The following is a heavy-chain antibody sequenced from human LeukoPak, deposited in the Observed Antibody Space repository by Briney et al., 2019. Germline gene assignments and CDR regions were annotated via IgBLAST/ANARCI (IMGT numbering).Heavy chain of an antibody. D-gene: IGHD5-18*01. CDR1: GFTFSSYA. CDR2: IWDNGSNK. J-gene: IGHJ4*02. Sequence: GGSLRLSRAASGFTFSSYAMHWVRQAPGKGLEWVAVIWDNGSNKYYADSVKGRFTISRDNSKNTLDLQMNSLRAEDTAVYFCARGRREQLWLLLDYWGQGTLVTVSS. V-gene: IGHV3-33*01. CDR3: ARGRREQLWLLLDY.